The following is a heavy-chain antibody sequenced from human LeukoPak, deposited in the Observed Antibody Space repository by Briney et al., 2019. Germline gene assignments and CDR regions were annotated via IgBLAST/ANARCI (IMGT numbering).Heavy chain of an antibody. CDR2: ISSSGSL. Sequence: SETLSLTCTVSRGSVSSGSYYWSCIRQHPGQGLEWIGYISSSGSLHYKWSLKSRVVISADTSMNQFSLSLRSVTAADKGVYYCARAVILTPPDYWGPGTLVYVSS. CDR1: RGSVSSGSYY. D-gene: IGHD3-9*01. CDR3: ARAVILTPPDY. J-gene: IGHJ4*02. V-gene: IGHV4-31*03.